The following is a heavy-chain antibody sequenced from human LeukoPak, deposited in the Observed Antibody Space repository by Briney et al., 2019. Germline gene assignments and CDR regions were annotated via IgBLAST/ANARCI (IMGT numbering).Heavy chain of an antibody. CDR3: ARESYYYGSGSYDDFDY. J-gene: IGHJ4*02. CDR1: GYTFTSYG. CDR2: ISAYNGNT. Sequence: ASVKVSCKASGYTFTSYGISWVRQAPGQGLEWTGWISAYNGNTNYAQKLQGRVTMTTDTSTSTAYMELRSLRSDDTAVYYCARESYYYGSGSYDDFDYWGQGTLVTVSS. D-gene: IGHD3-10*01. V-gene: IGHV1-18*04.